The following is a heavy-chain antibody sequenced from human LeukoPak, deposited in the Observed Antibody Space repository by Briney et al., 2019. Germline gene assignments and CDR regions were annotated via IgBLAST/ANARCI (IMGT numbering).Heavy chain of an antibody. CDR3: ARDRITGTSIMDV. Sequence: GASVKVSCKASGYTFTSYYMHWVRQAPGQGLEWMGIINPSGGSTSYAQKFQGRVTMTRDTSTSAVYMELSSLRSEDTAVYYCARDRITGTSIMDVWGKGTTVTVSS. V-gene: IGHV1-46*03. J-gene: IGHJ6*03. D-gene: IGHD1-7*01. CDR1: GYTFTSYY. CDR2: INPSGGST.